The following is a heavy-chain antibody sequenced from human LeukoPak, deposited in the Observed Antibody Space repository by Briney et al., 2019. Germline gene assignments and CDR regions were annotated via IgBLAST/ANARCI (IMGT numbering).Heavy chain of an antibody. CDR1: GYTFTSYD. CDR3: ARGEGPMVVILDPGFDP. CDR2: MNPNSGNT. Sequence: ASVKVSCKASGYTFTSYDINWVRQATGQGPEWMGWMNPNSGNTGYAQKFQGRVTMTRNTSISTAYMELSSLRSEDTAVYYCARGEGPMVVILDPGFDPWGQGTLVTVSS. V-gene: IGHV1-8*01. J-gene: IGHJ5*02. D-gene: IGHD4-23*01.